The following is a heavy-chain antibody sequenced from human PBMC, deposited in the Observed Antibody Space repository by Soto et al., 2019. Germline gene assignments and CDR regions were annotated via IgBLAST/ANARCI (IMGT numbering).Heavy chain of an antibody. D-gene: IGHD1-1*01. Sequence: VGSLRLSCAASGFTFSSYAMSWVRQAPGKGLEWVSAIGTAGDPYYPGSVKGRFTISRENAKNSLYLQMNSLRAGDTAVYYCARGYRTNYYYYGMDVWGQGTTVTV. V-gene: IGHV3-13*05. J-gene: IGHJ6*02. CDR1: GFTFSSYA. CDR2: IGTAGDP. CDR3: ARGYRTNYYYYGMDV.